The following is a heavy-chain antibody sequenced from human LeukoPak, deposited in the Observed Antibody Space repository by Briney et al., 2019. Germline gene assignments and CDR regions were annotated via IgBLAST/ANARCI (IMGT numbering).Heavy chain of an antibody. J-gene: IGHJ4*02. CDR2: INNLGTST. CDR3: ASQSHQSEYFDY. Sequence: GGSLRLSCAASGFTFSNYWMHWVRHAPGKGLVWVSRINNLGTSTNYADSVKGRFTISRDNAKNSLYLQMNSLRAEDTAVYYCASQSHQSEYFDYWGQGTLVTVSS. CDR1: GFTFSNYW. V-gene: IGHV3-74*01. D-gene: IGHD2-2*01.